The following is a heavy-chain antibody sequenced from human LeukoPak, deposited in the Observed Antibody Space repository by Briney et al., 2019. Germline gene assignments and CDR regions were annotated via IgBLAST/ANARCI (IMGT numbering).Heavy chain of an antibody. CDR3: ARDSVEASNYFDY. J-gene: IGHJ4*02. CDR1: GFTFRNYG. V-gene: IGHV3-7*01. D-gene: IGHD4-23*01. Sequence: GALRLSCAASGFTFRNYGRSWVGQAPGKGLGGGANIKQDGSEKYYVDSVKGRFTISRDNAKNSLYLQMNSLRAEDTAVYYCARDSVEASNYFDYWGQGTLVTVSS. CDR2: IKQDGSEK.